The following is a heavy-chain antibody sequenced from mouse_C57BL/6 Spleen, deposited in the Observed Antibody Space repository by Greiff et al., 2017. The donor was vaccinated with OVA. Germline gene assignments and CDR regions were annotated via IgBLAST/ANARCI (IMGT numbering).Heavy chain of an antibody. J-gene: IGHJ3*01. D-gene: IGHD2-5*01. CDR2: ISSGGDYI. CDR1: GFTFSSYA. V-gene: IGHV5-9-1*02. Sequence: EVMLVESGEGLVKPGGSLKLSCAASGFTFSSYAMSWVRQTPEKRLEWVAYISSGGDYIYYADTVKGRFTISRDNAGNTLYLQMSSLKSEDTAMYYCTRGGLYSNNVWFAYWGQGTLVTVSA. CDR3: TRGGLYSNNVWFAY.